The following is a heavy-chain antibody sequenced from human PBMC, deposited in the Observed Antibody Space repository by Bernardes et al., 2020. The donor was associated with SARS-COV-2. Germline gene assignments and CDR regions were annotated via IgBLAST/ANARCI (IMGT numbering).Heavy chain of an antibody. CDR1: GGSVSSGHFY. J-gene: IGHJ5*02. CDR3: VRDVMKIVVGPLPEVWFDP. V-gene: IGHV4-61*02. D-gene: IGHD3-22*01. CDR2: IYTSGRT. Sequence: SETLSLTCTVSGGSVSSGHFYWSWIRQPAGKGLEWIGRIYTSGRTNYNPSLDGRATLSIDTSKNQFSLRLDSVTAKDTAIYYCVRDVMKIVVGPLPEVWFDPWGQGTLVTVSS.